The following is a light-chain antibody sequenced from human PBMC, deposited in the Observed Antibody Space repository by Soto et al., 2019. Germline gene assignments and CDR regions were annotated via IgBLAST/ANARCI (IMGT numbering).Light chain of an antibody. CDR2: GAS. CDR1: QSVSSSY. V-gene: IGKV3-20*01. J-gene: IGKJ5*01. Sequence: EIVLTQSPGTLSLSPGERATLSCRASQSVSSSYLAWYQQKPGQAPRLLIYGASSRATGIPDRFSGSGSGTDFTLTSSRLEHEDFAVYYCQQNGSSPTFGQGTRLEIK. CDR3: QQNGSSPT.